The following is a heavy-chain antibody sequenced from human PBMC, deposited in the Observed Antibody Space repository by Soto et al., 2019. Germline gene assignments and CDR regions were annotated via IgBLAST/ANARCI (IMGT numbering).Heavy chain of an antibody. CDR2: IDWDDGK. V-gene: IGHV2-70*01. Sequence: SGPTLVNPTQTLTLTCSFSGFSLTTSGMCVGWIRQPPGKALEWLALIDWDDGKFYSPSLKTRLTISKDTSKNQVVLTMTNMDPVDTATYFCARITQGDYFWFDPWGPGTLVPVSS. J-gene: IGHJ5*02. CDR1: GFSLTTSGMC. CDR3: ARITQGDYFWFDP. D-gene: IGHD4-17*01.